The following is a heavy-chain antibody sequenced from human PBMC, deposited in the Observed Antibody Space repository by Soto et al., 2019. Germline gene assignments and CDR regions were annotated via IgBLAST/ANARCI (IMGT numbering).Heavy chain of an antibody. CDR1: GFTFSSYD. Sequence: EVQLVESGGGLVQPGGSLRLSCAASGFTFSSYDMHWVRQATGKGLEWVSAIGTAGDTYYPGSVKGRFTISRENAKNSLYLQMNSRRAEDTAVYYCAREVGSGGLDYWGQGTLVTVSS. D-gene: IGHD1-26*01. J-gene: IGHJ4*02. CDR3: AREVGSGGLDY. V-gene: IGHV3-13*01. CDR2: IGTAGDT.